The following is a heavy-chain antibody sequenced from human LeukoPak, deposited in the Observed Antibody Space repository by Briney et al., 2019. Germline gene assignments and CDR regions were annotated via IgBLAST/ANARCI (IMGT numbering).Heavy chain of an antibody. CDR1: GFTFSSCW. V-gene: IGHV3-74*01. CDR3: ARGGDYPFDY. D-gene: IGHD4-17*01. Sequence: GGSLRLSCAASGFTFSSCWMHWVRQAPGKGLVWVSRSNSDESSTNYADSVKGRFTISRDNAKNTLYLQMNSLRAEDTAVYYCARGGDYPFDYWGQGTLVTVSS. J-gene: IGHJ4*02. CDR2: SNSDESST.